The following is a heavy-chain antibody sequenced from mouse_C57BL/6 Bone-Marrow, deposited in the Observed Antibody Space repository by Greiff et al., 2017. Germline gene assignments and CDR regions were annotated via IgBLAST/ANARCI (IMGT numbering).Heavy chain of an antibody. CDR2: IRNKANNHAT. J-gene: IGHJ3*01. CDR3: TRWLLRWFAY. D-gene: IGHD2-3*01. V-gene: IGHV6-6*01. Sequence: EVMLVESGGGLVQPGGSMKLSCAASGFTFSDAWMDWVRQSPEKGLEWVAEIRNKANNHATYYAESVKGRFTISRDDSKSSVYLQMNSLRAEDTGIYYCTRWLLRWFAYWCQGTLVTVSA. CDR1: GFTFSDAW.